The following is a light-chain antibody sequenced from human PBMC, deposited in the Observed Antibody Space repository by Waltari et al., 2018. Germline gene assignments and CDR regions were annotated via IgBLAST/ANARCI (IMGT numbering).Light chain of an antibody. J-gene: IGKJ2*01. CDR1: QSPEYSDGNTT. CDR2: KVS. V-gene: IGKV2-30*01. Sequence: DVVMTQSPLSLPVTLGQPASISCRSSQSPEYSDGNTTLIWFQQRQGQSPRRLIYKVSNRDSGVPDRFSGSGSGTDFTLKISRVEAEDVGVYYCMQGTHWPYTFGQGTKLEIK. CDR3: MQGTHWPYT.